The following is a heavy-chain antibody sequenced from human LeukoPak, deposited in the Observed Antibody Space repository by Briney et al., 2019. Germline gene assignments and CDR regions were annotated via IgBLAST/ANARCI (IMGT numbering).Heavy chain of an antibody. Sequence: GRSLRLSCAASGFTFRRHAMSWVRQAPGKGLEWVSAISGSGDNTYYADSVKGRFTISRDNSKNTLYLHMSSLRAEDTAVYYCACTAYYSYYLDVWGKGTTVTVSS. CDR2: ISGSGDNT. J-gene: IGHJ6*03. V-gene: IGHV3-23*01. D-gene: IGHD2-21*01. CDR1: GFTFRRHA. CDR3: ACTAYYSYYLDV.